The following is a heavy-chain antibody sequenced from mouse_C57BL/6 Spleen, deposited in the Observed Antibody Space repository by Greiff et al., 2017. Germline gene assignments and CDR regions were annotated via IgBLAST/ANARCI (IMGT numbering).Heavy chain of an antibody. CDR1: GYAFSSSW. V-gene: IGHV1-82*01. CDR2: IYPGDGDT. D-gene: IGHD1-1*01. J-gene: IGHJ2*01. Sequence: QVHVKQSGPELVKPGASVKISCKASGYAFSSSWMNWVKQRPGKGLEWIGRIYPGDGDTNYNGKFKGKATLTADKSSSTAYMQLSSLTSEDSAVYFCASGYGSSYYFDYWGQGTTLTVSS. CDR3: ASGYGSSYYFDY.